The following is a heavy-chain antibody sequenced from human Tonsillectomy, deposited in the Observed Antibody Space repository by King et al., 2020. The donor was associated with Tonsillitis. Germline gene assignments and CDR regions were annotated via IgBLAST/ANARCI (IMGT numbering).Heavy chain of an antibody. CDR3: TTDGARQPYYFTY. J-gene: IGHJ4*02. D-gene: IGHD3-10*01. CDR1: GFTFSDAW. CDR2: IKHKREGETT. V-gene: IGHV3-15*01. Sequence: VQLVESGGGFVKPGGSLRLSCVASGFTFSDAWMHWVRPAPGKGLEWVGLIKHKREGETTNYAAPVRGRSTISRNDSRNTVFLNMNELKTEDTGVYYCTTDGARQPYYFTYWGRGTLVPASS.